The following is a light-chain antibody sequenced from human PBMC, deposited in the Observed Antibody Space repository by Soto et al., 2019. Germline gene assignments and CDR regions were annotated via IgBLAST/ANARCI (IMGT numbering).Light chain of an antibody. J-gene: IGKJ4*01. CDR3: QQYTDWPALT. V-gene: IGKV3-15*01. CDR2: AAS. Sequence: VMTQSPATLSVSPGETATLSCRASQSVSSNVAWYQQKPGQSPRRLIYAASTRATGISTRFRGSGSGTEFSLTINSLQSEDFAVYYCQQYTDWPALTFGGGTKVE. CDR1: QSVSSN.